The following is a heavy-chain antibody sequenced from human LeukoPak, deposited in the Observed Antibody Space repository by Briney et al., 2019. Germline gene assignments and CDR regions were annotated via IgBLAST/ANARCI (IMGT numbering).Heavy chain of an antibody. Sequence: GGSLRLSCAASGFTFSSYSRNWVRQAPGKGLEWVSSISSSSSYIYYADSVKGRFTISRDNAKNTLYLQMNSLRAEDAAVYYCASSTYSGSHWDAFDIWGQGTMVTVSS. CDR3: ASSTYSGSHWDAFDI. V-gene: IGHV3-21*01. CDR2: ISSSSSYI. J-gene: IGHJ3*02. D-gene: IGHD1-26*01. CDR1: GFTFSSYS.